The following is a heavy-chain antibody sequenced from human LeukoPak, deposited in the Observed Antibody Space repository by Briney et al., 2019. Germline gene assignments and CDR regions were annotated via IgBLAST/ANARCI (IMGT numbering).Heavy chain of an antibody. D-gene: IGHD3-9*01. Sequence: GDSLRLSCVASGFTFTIYPMTWVRQSPGKGLEWVSTIGTSGDTYYADSVKGRFTISRDDSKNTLYLQMHSLGAEDTAVYYCAKSIFVDRLGYFDYWGQGTLVTVSS. CDR3: AKSIFVDRLGYFDY. V-gene: IGHV3-23*01. CDR1: GFTFTIYP. J-gene: IGHJ4*02. CDR2: IGTSGDT.